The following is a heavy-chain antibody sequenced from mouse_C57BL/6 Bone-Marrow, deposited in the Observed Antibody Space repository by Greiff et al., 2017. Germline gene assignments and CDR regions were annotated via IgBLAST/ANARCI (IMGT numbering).Heavy chain of an antibody. D-gene: IGHD2-5*01. CDR3: ASRDYSNFWFAY. CDR1: GYTFTSYW. J-gene: IGHJ3*01. Sequence: QVQLQQPGAELVKPGASVKLSCKASGYTFTSYWMHWVKQRPGQGLEWIGMIHPNSGSTNYNEKFKSKATLTVDKSSSTAYMQLSSLTSEDSAVYYCASRDYSNFWFAYWGQGTLVTVSA. CDR2: IHPNSGST. V-gene: IGHV1-64*01.